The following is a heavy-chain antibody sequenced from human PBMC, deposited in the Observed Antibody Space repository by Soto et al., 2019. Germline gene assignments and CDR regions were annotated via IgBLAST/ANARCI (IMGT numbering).Heavy chain of an antibody. CDR1: GFTVSTNY. J-gene: IGHJ5*02. V-gene: IGHV3-66*01. Sequence: GGSLRLSCVASGFTVSTNYMSWVRQAPGKGLEWIAVIYGGDSTYYADSVKGRFTISRDNSKNTLYLQMNSLRVEDTAVYYCGRRWFDPWGQGTRVTVS. CDR2: IYGGDST. CDR3: GRRWFDP.